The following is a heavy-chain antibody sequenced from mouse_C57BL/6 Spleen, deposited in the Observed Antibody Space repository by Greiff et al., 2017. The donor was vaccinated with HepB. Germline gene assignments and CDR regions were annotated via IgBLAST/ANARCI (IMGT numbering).Heavy chain of an antibody. J-gene: IGHJ4*01. CDR2: IDPENGDT. CDR3: TTGWLLRAHAMDY. V-gene: IGHV14-4*01. Sequence: EVQLQQSGAELVRPGASVKLSCTASGFNIKDDYMHWVKQRPEQGLEWIGWIDPENGDTEYASKLQGKATITADTSSNTAYLQLSSLTSEDTAVYYCTTGWLLRAHAMDYWGQGTSVTVSS. CDR1: GFNIKDDY. D-gene: IGHD2-3*01.